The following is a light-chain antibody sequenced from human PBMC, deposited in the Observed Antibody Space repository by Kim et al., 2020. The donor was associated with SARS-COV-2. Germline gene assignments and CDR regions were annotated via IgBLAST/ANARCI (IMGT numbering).Light chain of an antibody. CDR3: QQSYSTPLWT. CDR2: AAS. J-gene: IGKJ1*01. CDR1: QSISSY. Sequence: DIQMTQSPSSLSASVGDRVTITCRASQSISSYLNWYQQKPGKAPKLLIYAASSLQSGVPSRFSGSGSGTDFTLTISSLQPEDFPTYYCQQSYSTPLWTFGQGTKVDIK. V-gene: IGKV1-39*01.